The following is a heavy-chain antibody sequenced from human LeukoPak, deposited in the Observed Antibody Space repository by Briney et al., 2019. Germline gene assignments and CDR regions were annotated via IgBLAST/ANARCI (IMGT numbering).Heavy chain of an antibody. D-gene: IGHD3-22*01. Sequence: GGSLRLSCAASGFTFSSYSMNWVRQAPGKGLEWVSSISTFSSSIYYADSVKGRFTVSRDNAKNSLYLQLNSLRAEDTAVYYCAKGLYYDTSGYTLGFFDSWGQGTLVTVSS. CDR3: AKGLYYDTSGYTLGFFDS. V-gene: IGHV3-21*06. J-gene: IGHJ4*02. CDR2: ISTFSSSI. CDR1: GFTFSSYS.